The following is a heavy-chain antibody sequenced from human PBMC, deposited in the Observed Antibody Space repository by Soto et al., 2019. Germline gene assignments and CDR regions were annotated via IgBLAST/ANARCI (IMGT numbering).Heavy chain of an antibody. CDR1: GYTFTSYY. Sequence: ASVKVSCKASGYTFTSYYMHWVRQAPGQGLEWMGIINPSGGSTSYAQKFQGRVTMTRDTSTSTVYMELSSLRSEDTAVYYCARDQSFWSGYYWFDPWGQGTLVTVSS. D-gene: IGHD3-3*01. CDR2: INPSGGST. CDR3: ARDQSFWSGYYWFDP. J-gene: IGHJ5*02. V-gene: IGHV1-46*01.